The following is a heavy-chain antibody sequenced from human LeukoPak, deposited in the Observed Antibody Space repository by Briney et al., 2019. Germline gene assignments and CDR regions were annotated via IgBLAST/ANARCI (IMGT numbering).Heavy chain of an antibody. D-gene: IGHD2-2*03. CDR3: ARVGGYCSSVSNCYGDY. V-gene: IGHV3-21*01. J-gene: IGHJ4*02. CDR2: ISSGSTNI. Sequence: PGGSLRLSCAASGFTFSIYSMNWVRQAPGKGLGWVSCISSGSTNIYYADSVRGRFTISRDNAKNSLYLQMNSLRAEDTAVYYCARVGGYCSSVSNCYGDYWGQGALVTVSS. CDR1: GFTFSIYS.